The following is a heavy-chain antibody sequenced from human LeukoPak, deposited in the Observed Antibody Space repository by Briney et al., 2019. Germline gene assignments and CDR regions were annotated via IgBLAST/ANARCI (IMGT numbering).Heavy chain of an antibody. V-gene: IGHV3-48*01. CDR1: GFTFSSYS. D-gene: IGHD5-18*01. J-gene: IGHJ3*02. CDR3: ARETAPDAFDI. CDR2: ISSSSNTI. Sequence: QSGGSLRLSCAASGFTFSSYSMNWVRQAPGKGLEWVSYISSSSNTIYYADSVKGRFTISRDNAKNSLYLQMNSLRAEDTAVYYCARETAPDAFDIRGQGTMVTVSS.